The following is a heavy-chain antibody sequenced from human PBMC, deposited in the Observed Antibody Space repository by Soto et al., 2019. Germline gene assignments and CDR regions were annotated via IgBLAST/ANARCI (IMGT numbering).Heavy chain of an antibody. J-gene: IGHJ3*02. CDR2: ISSSSSYI. V-gene: IGHV3-21*01. D-gene: IGHD2-15*01. CDR3: ARAYCSGGSCYFLAYAFDI. Sequence: GGSLRLSCAASGFTFSSYSMNWVRQAPGKGLEWVSSISSSSSYIYYADSVKGRFTISGDNAKNSLYLQMNSLRAEDTAVYYCARAYCSGGSCYFLAYAFDIWGQGTMVTVSS. CDR1: GFTFSSYS.